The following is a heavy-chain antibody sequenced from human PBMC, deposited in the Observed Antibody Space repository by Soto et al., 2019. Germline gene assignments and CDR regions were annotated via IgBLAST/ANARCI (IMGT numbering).Heavy chain of an antibody. CDR2: IIPILGIA. CDR1: GGTFSSYT. Sequence: SVKVSCKASGGTFSSYTISWVRQAPGQGLEWMGRIIPILGIANYAQKFQGRVTITADKSTSTAYMELSSLRSEDTAVYYCARGVYDFWSGYPPYYYYCYMDVWGKGATVTVSS. J-gene: IGHJ6*03. CDR3: ARGVYDFWSGYPPYYYYCYMDV. V-gene: IGHV1-69*02. D-gene: IGHD3-3*01.